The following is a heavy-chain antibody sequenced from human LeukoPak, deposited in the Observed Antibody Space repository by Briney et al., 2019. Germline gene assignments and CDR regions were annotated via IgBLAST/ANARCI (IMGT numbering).Heavy chain of an antibody. D-gene: IGHD5-24*01. CDR2: ISYDGSNK. CDR3: AKVQEMDTILPPFHY. V-gene: IGHV3-30*18. CDR1: GFIFSSYG. J-gene: IGHJ4*02. Sequence: GGSLRLSCAASGFIFSSYGVHWVRQAPGKGLEWVATISYDGSNKYYADLVKGRFTISRDNSKNTLYLQVNSLRAADTAIYYCAKVQEMDTILPPFHYWGQGTLVTVSS.